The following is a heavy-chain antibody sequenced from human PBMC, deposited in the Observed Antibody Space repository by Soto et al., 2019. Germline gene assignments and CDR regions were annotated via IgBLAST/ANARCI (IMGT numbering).Heavy chain of an antibody. CDR2: IYDSVKT. J-gene: IGHJ4*02. Sequence: PSETLSLTCTVSGGSISSHYWTWIWIRQLPGRGLEWVGYIYDSVKTKYNPSLKSRVTISVDTSKNQFSLQLSSVTAADTAVYYCARDIASYAYGEGYWGQGIQVTVSS. CDR3: ARDIASYAYGEGY. CDR1: GGSISSHY. D-gene: IGHD2-21*01. V-gene: IGHV4-59*11.